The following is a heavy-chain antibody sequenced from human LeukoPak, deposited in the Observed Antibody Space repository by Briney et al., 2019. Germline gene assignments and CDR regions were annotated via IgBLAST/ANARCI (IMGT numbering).Heavy chain of an antibody. V-gene: IGHV4-4*07. D-gene: IGHD5-12*01. CDR2: IYTSGST. Sequence: SETLSLTCTVSGGSISSYYWSWIRQPAGKGLEWIGRIYTSGSTNYNPSLKSRVTMSVDTSKNQFSLKLSSVTAADTAVYYCARDLSLRLPRYYYYMDVWGKGTTVTVSS. CDR1: GGSISSYY. CDR3: ARDLSLRLPRYYYYMDV. J-gene: IGHJ6*03.